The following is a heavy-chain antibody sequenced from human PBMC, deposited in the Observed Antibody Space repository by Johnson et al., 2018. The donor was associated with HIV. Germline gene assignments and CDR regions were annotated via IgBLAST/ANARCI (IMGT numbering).Heavy chain of an antibody. CDR1: GFTFDDYG. V-gene: IGHV3-20*04. J-gene: IGHJ3*02. CDR2: INWNGGST. CDR3: ARDPYYDFLTGPRDAFDI. Sequence: VQLVEFGGGVVRPGGSLRLSCAASGFTFDDYGMSWVRQAPGKGLEWVSGINWNGGSTGYADSVKGRFTISRDNAKNSLYLQMNSLRAEDTAVYYCARDPYYDFLTGPRDAFDIWGQGTMVTVSS. D-gene: IGHD3-9*01.